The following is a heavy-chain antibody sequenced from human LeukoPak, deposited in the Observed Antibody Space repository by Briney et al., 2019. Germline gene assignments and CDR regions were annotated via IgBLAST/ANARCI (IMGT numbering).Heavy chain of an antibody. D-gene: IGHD6-13*01. CDR2: ISHGGTT. V-gene: IGHV4-31*03. CDR3: ARDGKQQLVSDAFDI. Sequence: SETLSLTCTVSGGSISSGTYHWSWIRQYTGKGLEWIGHISHGGTTYYNPSLKSRVTISVDRSKNQFSLKLSSVTAADTAVYYCARDGKQQLVSDAFDIWGQGTMVTVSS. CDR1: GGSISSGTYH. J-gene: IGHJ3*02.